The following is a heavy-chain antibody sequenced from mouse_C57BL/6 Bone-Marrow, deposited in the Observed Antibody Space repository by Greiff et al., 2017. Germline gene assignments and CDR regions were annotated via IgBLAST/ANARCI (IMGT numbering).Heavy chain of an antibody. V-gene: IGHV7-3*01. D-gene: IGHD2-3*01. CDR1: GFTFPDYY. J-gene: IGHJ4*01. CDR2: IRNKANGYTT. CDR3: ARYSPLHDP. Sequence: EVKLVESGGGLVQPGGSLSLSCAASGFTFPDYYMSWVRQPPGKALEWLGFIRNKANGYTTEYSASVKGRFTISRDNSQSILYLQMNALRAEDSATYYCARYSPLHDPWGQGTSVTVSS.